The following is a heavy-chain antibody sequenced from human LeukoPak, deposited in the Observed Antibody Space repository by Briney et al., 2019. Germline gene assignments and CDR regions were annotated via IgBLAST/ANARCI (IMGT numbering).Heavy chain of an antibody. D-gene: IGHD1-14*01. V-gene: IGHV3-30*04. CDR1: GYTFTGYY. J-gene: IGHJ4*02. CDR3: ATTDTTCY. Sequence: SCKASGYTFTGYYMHWVRQAPGKGLEWVAFINYDGSNKYYADSVKGRFTISRDNSKNTLYLEINSLSADDTAVYYCATTDTTCYWGQGTLVTVSS. CDR2: INYDGSNK.